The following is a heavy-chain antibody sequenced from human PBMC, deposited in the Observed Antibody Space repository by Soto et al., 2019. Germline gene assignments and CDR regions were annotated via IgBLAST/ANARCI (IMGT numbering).Heavy chain of an antibody. CDR3: ARGRSVAGDFDY. Sequence: HPGGSLRLSCAASGLSVSMNYMSWVRQVPGKGLEWVSVIYSVGDTYYADSVRGRFTISTDNLKNTLYLQMNSLRAEDTAIYYCARGRSVAGDFDYWGLGTLVTVSS. J-gene: IGHJ4*02. CDR2: IYSVGDT. D-gene: IGHD6-19*01. CDR1: GLSVSMNY. V-gene: IGHV3-53*01.